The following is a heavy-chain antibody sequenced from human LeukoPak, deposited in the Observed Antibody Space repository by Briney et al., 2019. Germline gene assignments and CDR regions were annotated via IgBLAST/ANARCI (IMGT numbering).Heavy chain of an antibody. V-gene: IGHV3-21*01. CDR2: ISSSSYI. CDR3: ARQQWLVEGSDAFDI. Sequence: GGSLRLSCAASGFTFSSYSMNWVRQAPGKGLEGVSSISSSSYIYYSDSVKGRVTISRDNAKNSLYLQMNRLRAEDTAVYYCARQQWLVEGSDAFDIWGQGTMVTVSS. J-gene: IGHJ3*02. D-gene: IGHD6-19*01. CDR1: GFTFSSYS.